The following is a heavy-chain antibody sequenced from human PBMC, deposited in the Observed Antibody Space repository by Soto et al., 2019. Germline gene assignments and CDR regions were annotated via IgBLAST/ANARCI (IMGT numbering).Heavy chain of an antibody. CDR1: EFTFSTYA. V-gene: IGHV3-23*01. Sequence: LRLSCAASEFTFSTYAMGWVRQVPGKGLEWVSHITGSGNSHYADSVKGRFTISRDNSKNTLYLQVNSLGPEDTAVYYCAKYGGVAARPTYYYGMDAWRQGTTVTVSS. D-gene: IGHD6-6*01. J-gene: IGHJ6*02. CDR3: AKYGGVAARPTYYYGMDA. CDR2: ITGSGNS.